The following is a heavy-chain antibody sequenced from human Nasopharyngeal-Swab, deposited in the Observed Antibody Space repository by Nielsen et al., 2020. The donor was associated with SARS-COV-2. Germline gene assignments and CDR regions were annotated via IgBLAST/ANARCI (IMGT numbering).Heavy chain of an antibody. CDR3: ARLGTRPGWYFDL. D-gene: IGHD1-26*01. CDR1: GYSFTSYW. Sequence: EESLKIPCKGSGYSFTSYWIGWVRQMPGKGLEWMGIIYPGDSDTRYSPSFQGQVTIPADKSISTAYLQWSSLKASDTAMYYCARLGTRPGWYFDLWGRGTLVTVSS. J-gene: IGHJ2*01. CDR2: IYPGDSDT. V-gene: IGHV5-51*01.